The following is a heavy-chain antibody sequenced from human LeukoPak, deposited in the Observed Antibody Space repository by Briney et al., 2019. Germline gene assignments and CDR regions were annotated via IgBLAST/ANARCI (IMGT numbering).Heavy chain of an antibody. CDR2: ISYSGGST. V-gene: IGHV3-23*01. CDR1: GLTFSSYA. J-gene: IGHJ4*02. Sequence: GGSLRLSCAASGLTFSSYAMDWVRQAPGKGLEWVSTISYSGGSTYYVDSVKGRFTISRDNSENTLYLQLNSLRAQDTAVYYCAKAASGSYLYYFDYWGQGTLVTVSS. CDR3: AKAASGSYLYYFDY. D-gene: IGHD1-26*01.